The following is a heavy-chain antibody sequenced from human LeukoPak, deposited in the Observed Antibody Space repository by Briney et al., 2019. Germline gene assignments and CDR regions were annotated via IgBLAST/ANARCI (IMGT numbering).Heavy chain of an antibody. CDR2: INPSFNPGVDVT. CDR3: ARGYGAARPQYYFDY. D-gene: IGHD6-6*01. V-gene: IGHV1-46*01. CDR1: GYTFSSYH. J-gene: IGHJ4*02. Sequence: ASVKVSCKASGYTFSSYHIHWVRQAPGQGLEWMGKINPSFNPGVDVTSYAQKFQGRVTMTRDMSTNTVYMELSSLTSEDTAVYYCARGYGAARPQYYFDYWGQGTLVTVSS.